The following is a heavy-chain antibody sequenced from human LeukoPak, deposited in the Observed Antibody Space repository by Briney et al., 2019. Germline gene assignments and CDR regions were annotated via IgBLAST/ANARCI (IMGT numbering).Heavy chain of an antibody. CDR2: ITNSGNSK. Sequence: GGSLRLSCAASEFTFSSYSMNWVRQAPGKGLEWVSCITNSGNSKSYADSVKGRFTISRDNTKNSLYLQMNGLRAEDTAVYYCARTRSSGHLTFDYWGQGILVTVSS. CDR3: ARTRSSGHLTFDY. CDR1: EFTFSSYS. J-gene: IGHJ4*02. D-gene: IGHD3-22*01. V-gene: IGHV3-48*01.